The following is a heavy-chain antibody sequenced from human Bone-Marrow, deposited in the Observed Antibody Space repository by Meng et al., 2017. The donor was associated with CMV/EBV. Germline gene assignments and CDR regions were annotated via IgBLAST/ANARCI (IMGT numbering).Heavy chain of an antibody. V-gene: IGHV3-7*01. CDR2: IKQDGSEK. CDR1: GFTFSSYW. D-gene: IGHD6-13*01. CDR3: AREIRQQLDY. J-gene: IGHJ4*02. Sequence: GDSLKISCAASGFTFSSYWMSWVRQAPGKGLEWVANIKQDGSEKYYVDSVKGRFTISRDNAKNSLYLQMNSLRAEDKAVYYCAREIRQQLDYWGQGTLVTVSS.